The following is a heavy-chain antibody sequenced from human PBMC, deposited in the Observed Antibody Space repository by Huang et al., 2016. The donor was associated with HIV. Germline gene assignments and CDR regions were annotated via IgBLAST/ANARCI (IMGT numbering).Heavy chain of an antibody. Sequence: DVQLEQSGAEVKKPGEPLKISCKGSGYSFTNFWIGWVRQMPGQGLEWVGIIYPGDSHSGYSPSFQGQVTISVDASSNAAYLQCSSLKASDSATYFCVRTQGGKGYFSGHFYYYMDVWGRGTTVTVSS. CDR1: GYSFTNFW. CDR3: VRTQGGKGYFSGHFYYYMDV. V-gene: IGHV5-51*03. J-gene: IGHJ6*03. CDR2: IYPGDSHS. D-gene: IGHD1-26*01.